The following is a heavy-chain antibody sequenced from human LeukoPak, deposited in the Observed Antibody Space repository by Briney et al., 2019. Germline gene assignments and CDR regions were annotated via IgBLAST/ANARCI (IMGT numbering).Heavy chain of an antibody. CDR1: GGSFSGYY. V-gene: IGHV4-34*01. CDR2: INHSGST. Sequence: SETLSLTCAVYGGSFSGYYWSWIRQPPGKGLEWIGEINHSGSTNYNPSLKSRVTISVDTSKNQFSLKLSSVTAADTAVYYCARFYYDFWSGYLASFGMDVWGQGTTVTVSS. CDR3: ARFYYDFWSGYLASFGMDV. D-gene: IGHD3-3*01. J-gene: IGHJ6*02.